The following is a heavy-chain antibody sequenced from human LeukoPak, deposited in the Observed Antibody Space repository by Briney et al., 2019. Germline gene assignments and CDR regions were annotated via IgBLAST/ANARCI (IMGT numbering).Heavy chain of an antibody. CDR3: ARPGRDYYDSSGYLGDAFDI. CDR2: INHSGST. D-gene: IGHD3-22*01. V-gene: IGHV4-34*01. J-gene: IGHJ3*02. CDR1: GGSFSGYY. Sequence: SETLSLTCAVYGGSFSGYYWSWIRQPPGKGLEWIGEINHSGSTYYNPSLKSRVTISVDTSKNQFSLKLSSVTAADTAVYYCARPGRDYYDSSGYLGDAFDIWGQGTMVTVSS.